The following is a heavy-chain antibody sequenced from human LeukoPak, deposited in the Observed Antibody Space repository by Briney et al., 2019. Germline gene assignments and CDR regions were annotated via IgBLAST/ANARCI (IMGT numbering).Heavy chain of an antibody. D-gene: IGHD3-10*02. J-gene: IGHJ3*02. CDR1: GFTFSSYS. Sequence: GGSLRLSCAASGFTFSSYSMNWVRQAPGKGLEWVSSISSSSSYIYYADSVKGRFTISRDNAKNSLYLQMNSLRAEDTAVYYCARRQRRNYYVTPYAFDIWGQGTMVTVSS. V-gene: IGHV3-21*01. CDR3: ARRQRRNYYVTPYAFDI. CDR2: ISSSSSYI.